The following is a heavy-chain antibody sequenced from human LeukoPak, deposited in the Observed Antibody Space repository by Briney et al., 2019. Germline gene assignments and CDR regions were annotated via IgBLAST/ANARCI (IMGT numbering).Heavy chain of an antibody. V-gene: IGHV5-51*01. CDR1: GSSFTSYW. CDR3: ARSSHYYYGSGPLHAYYFDY. Sequence: GASLKISCKASGSSFTSYWIGWVRPMPGKGLEWMGITYPGDSDTRNSPSFQGQVTISADKSISTAYLQWSSLKASDTAMYYCARSSHYYYGSGPLHAYYFDYWGQGTLVTVSS. CDR2: TYPGDSDT. D-gene: IGHD3-10*01. J-gene: IGHJ4*02.